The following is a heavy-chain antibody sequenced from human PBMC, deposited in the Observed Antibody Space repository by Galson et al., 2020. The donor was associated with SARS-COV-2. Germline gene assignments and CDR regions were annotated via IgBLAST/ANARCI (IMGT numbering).Heavy chain of an antibody. Sequence: ETLSLTCAVSGFTFVSYPMHWDRQAPGQGLEWVSRIDAYGVSSTYADSVKGRFTTSRDNAKNTLDLQMNSLRAEDSAVYYCVSDMAGGDYWGQGTLVTVSS. D-gene: IGHD1-26*01. CDR1: GFTFVSYP. CDR2: IDAYGVSS. J-gene: IGHJ4*02. CDR3: VSDMAGGDY. V-gene: IGHV3-74*01.